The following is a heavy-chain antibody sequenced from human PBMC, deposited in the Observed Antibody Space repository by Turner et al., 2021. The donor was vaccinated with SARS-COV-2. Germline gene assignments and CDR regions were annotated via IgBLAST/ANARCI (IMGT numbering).Heavy chain of an antibody. J-gene: IGHJ3*02. Sequence: EVQLLESGGGLVQPGGSLRLSCAASGFTFSNYAMSWVRQAPGKGLEWVSAISGRGGSTYYADSAKGRFTISRDSSKNTLYLQMNSLRAEDTAVYYCAKGGWDCSGGSCDLVAFDIWGQGTMVTVSS. V-gene: IGHV3-23*01. CDR3: AKGGWDCSGGSCDLVAFDI. D-gene: IGHD2-15*01. CDR2: ISGRGGST. CDR1: GFTFSNYA.